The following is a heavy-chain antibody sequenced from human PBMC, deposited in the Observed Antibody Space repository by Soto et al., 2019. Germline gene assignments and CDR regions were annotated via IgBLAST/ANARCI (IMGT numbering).Heavy chain of an antibody. V-gene: IGHV4-39*07. D-gene: IGHD2-2*01. CDR2: IYYSGST. CDR3: ARDPFNCISTSCYGY. Sequence: TSETLSLTCTVSGGSISSHYWGWIRQPPGKGLEWIGSIYYSGSTYYSPSLKSRVTISVDTSKNQFSLKLSSVTAADTAVYYCARDPFNCISTSCYGYWGQGTLVTVSS. CDR1: GGSISSHY. J-gene: IGHJ4*02.